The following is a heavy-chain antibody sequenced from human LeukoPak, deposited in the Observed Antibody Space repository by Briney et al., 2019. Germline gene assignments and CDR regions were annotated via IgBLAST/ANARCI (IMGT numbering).Heavy chain of an antibody. D-gene: IGHD3-16*02. Sequence: GGSLRLSCAASGFTVSSNYMSWVRQAPGKGLEWVSVIYSGGSTYYADSVKGRFTISRDNSKNTLYLQMNSLRAEDTAVYYCAKAETYDYVWGSYPDYWGQGTLVTVSS. J-gene: IGHJ4*02. CDR3: AKAETYDYVWGSYPDY. CDR2: IYSGGST. V-gene: IGHV3-66*02. CDR1: GFTVSSNY.